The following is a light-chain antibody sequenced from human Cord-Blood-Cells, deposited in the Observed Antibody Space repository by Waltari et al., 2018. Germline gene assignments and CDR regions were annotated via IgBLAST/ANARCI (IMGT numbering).Light chain of an antibody. CDR1: QSVSSN. J-gene: IGKJ2*01. Sequence: EIVMTQSPAPLSVSPGERATLSCRASQSVSSNLAWYQQKPGQAPRLLIYGASTRATGIPARFSGSWSGTEFTLTISSLQSEDFAVYYCQQYNNWPLYTFGQGTKLEIK. V-gene: IGKV3-15*01. CDR2: GAS. CDR3: QQYNNWPLYT.